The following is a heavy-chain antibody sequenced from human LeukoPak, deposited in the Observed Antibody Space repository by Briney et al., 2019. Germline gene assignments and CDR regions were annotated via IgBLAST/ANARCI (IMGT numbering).Heavy chain of an antibody. V-gene: IGHV3-48*03. J-gene: IGHJ4*02. D-gene: IGHD6-19*01. Sequence: GGSLRLSCAASGFTFSSYEMNWVRQAPGKGLEWVSYISSSGSTIYYADSVKGRFTISRDNAKNSLYLQMNSLRAEDTAVYYCARTSSGWTGLFGYWGQGTLVTVSS. CDR3: ARTSSGWTGLFGY. CDR1: GFTFSSYE. CDR2: ISSSGSTI.